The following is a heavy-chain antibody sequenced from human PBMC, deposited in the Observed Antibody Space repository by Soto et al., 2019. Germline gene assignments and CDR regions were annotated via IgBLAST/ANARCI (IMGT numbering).Heavy chain of an antibody. J-gene: IGHJ6*02. CDR3: ARDGSDSYGLDV. D-gene: IGHD6-25*01. CDR2: VYNSGAT. CDR1: GGSISSYY. Sequence: SETLSLTCSVSGGSISSYYWSWIRQSAGKGLEWIGRVYNSGATSYNPSLKSRVTMSADTSNNQFSLRLSSVTAADTAVYYCARDGSDSYGLDVWGQGTTVTVSS. V-gene: IGHV4-4*07.